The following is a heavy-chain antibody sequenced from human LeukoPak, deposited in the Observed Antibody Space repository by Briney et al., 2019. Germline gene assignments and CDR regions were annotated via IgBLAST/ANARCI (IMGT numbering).Heavy chain of an antibody. V-gene: IGHV3-69-1*01. CDR3: AKDPAEADC. CDR1: GFTFSDYA. CDR2: INSGGNT. Sequence: KTGGSLRLSCAASGFTFSDYAMNWVRQAPGKGLEWVSSINSGGNTFYIDSVKGRFAISRDNGKNSLYLQMNSLRVEDTAVYYCAKDPAEADCWGQGTLVTVSS. J-gene: IGHJ4*02.